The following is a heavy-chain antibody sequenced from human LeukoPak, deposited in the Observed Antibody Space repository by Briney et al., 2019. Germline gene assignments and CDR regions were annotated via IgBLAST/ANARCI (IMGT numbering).Heavy chain of an antibody. V-gene: IGHV3-30*03. CDR1: GFTFSSYG. J-gene: IGHJ4*02. Sequence: GGSLILSCAASGFTFSSYGMHWVRQAPGKGLEWVAVISYDGSNKYYADSVKGRFTISRDNSKNTLYLQMNSLRAEDTAVYFCASAGGDSRSPLPFYYWGQGTLVTVSS. CDR2: ISYDGSNK. CDR3: ASAGGDSRSPLPFYY. D-gene: IGHD6-6*01.